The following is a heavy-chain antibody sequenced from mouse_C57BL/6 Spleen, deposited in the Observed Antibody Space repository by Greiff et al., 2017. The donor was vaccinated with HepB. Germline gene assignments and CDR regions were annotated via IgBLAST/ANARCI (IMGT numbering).Heavy chain of an antibody. Sequence: EVKLVESGGGLVKPGGSLKLSCAASGFTFSSYAMSWVRQTPEKRLEWVATISDGGSYTYYPDNVKGRFTISRDNAKNNLYLQMSHLKSEDTAMYYCAREGYYYGRLFDYWGQGTTLTVSS. CDR2: ISDGGSYT. D-gene: IGHD1-1*01. V-gene: IGHV5-4*01. CDR1: GFTFSSYA. CDR3: AREGYYYGRLFDY. J-gene: IGHJ2*01.